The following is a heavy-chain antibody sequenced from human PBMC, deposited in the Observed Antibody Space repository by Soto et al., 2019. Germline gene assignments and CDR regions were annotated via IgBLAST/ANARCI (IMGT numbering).Heavy chain of an antibody. CDR1: GGSFSGHY. J-gene: IGHJ4*02. D-gene: IGHD3-10*01. Sequence: SETLSLTCGVYGGSFSGHYWTWIRQPPGKGLEWIGEISHSGSTSYNPSLNSRVTISVDTSTTQFSLRLSSVTAADTAVYYCARFPGRNYYGFDHWGQGTLVTVSS. CDR3: ARFPGRNYYGFDH. CDR2: ISHSGST. V-gene: IGHV4-34*01.